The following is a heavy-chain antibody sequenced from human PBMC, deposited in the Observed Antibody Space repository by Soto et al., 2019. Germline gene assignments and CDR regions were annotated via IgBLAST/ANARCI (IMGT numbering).Heavy chain of an antibody. CDR1: GFTFTNDA. J-gene: IGHJ6*03. Sequence: GGSLRLSCAASGFTFTNDAMNWVRQVPGKGLEWVSYISSSSSSIYYADSVKGRITISRDNAKNSLYLQMNSLRAEDTAVYYCARDRGYDLTYHYYYMDVWGKGTTVTVSS. CDR3: ARDRGYDLTYHYYYMDV. D-gene: IGHD5-12*01. CDR2: ISSSSSSI. V-gene: IGHV3-48*01.